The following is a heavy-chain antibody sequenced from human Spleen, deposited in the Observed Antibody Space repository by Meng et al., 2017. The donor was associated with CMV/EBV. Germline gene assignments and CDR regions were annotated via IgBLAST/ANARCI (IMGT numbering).Heavy chain of an antibody. Sequence: SETLWLTCTVSGGSISSGDYYWSWIRQPPGKGLEWIGYIYYSGSTYYNPSLKSRVTISVDTSKNQFSLKLSSLTAADTAVYYCARFPITAPIPGAFDIWGQGTMVSVSS. CDR1: GGSISSGDYY. CDR3: ARFPITAPIPGAFDI. V-gene: IGHV4-30-4*08. D-gene: IGHD3-3*01. CDR2: IYYSGST. J-gene: IGHJ3*02.